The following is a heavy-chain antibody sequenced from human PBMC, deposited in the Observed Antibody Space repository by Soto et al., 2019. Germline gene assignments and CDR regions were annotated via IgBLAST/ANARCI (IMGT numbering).Heavy chain of an antibody. Sequence: PGGSLRLSCAASGLSFSIYAMSWVRQAPGKGLEWVSAISYGGGTTYYADSVKGRFTISRDNSKNTLYLQMNSLRAEDTAVYYCAKNPGYYYDSTGYHFDYWGQGTLVTVSS. CDR3: AKNPGYYYDSTGYHFDY. CDR1: GLSFSIYA. V-gene: IGHV3-23*01. D-gene: IGHD3-22*01. CDR2: ISYGGGTT. J-gene: IGHJ4*02.